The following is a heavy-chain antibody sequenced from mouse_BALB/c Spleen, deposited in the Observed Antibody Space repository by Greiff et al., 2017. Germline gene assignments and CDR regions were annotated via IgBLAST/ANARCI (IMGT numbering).Heavy chain of an antibody. CDR2: ISNLAYSI. Sequence: EVKLEESGGGLVQPGGSRKLSCAASGFTFSDYGMAWVRQAPGKGPEWVAFISNLAYSIYYADTVTGRFTISRENAKNTLYLEMSSLRSEDTAMYYCARGGFYAMDYWGQGTSVTVSS. V-gene: IGHV5-15*02. CDR1: GFTFSDYG. J-gene: IGHJ4*01. CDR3: ARGGFYAMDY.